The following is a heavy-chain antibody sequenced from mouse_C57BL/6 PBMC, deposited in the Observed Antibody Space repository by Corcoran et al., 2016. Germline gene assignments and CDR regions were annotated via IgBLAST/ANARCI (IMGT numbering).Heavy chain of an antibody. J-gene: IGHJ2*01. CDR3: ARSSNQYYFVY. CDR2: INPYNGGT. V-gene: IGHV1-19*01. Sequence: EVQLQQSGPVLVKPGASVKMSCKASGYTFTDYYMNWVKQSHGKSLEWIGVINPYNGGTSYNQKFKGKATLTVDKSSITAYMELNSLTSEASAVYYCARSSNQYYFVYWGQGTTLTVSS. CDR1: GYTFTDYY. D-gene: IGHD2-5*01.